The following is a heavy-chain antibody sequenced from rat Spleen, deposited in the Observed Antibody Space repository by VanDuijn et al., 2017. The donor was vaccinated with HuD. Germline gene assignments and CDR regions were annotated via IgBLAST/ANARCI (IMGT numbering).Heavy chain of an antibody. J-gene: IGHJ2*01. CDR1: GFTFSDYY. CDR3: TTVYGGYNHHFDY. V-gene: IGHV5-20*01. Sequence: EVQLVESGGGLVQPGRSLKLSCAASGFTFSDYYMAWVRQAPTKGLEWVASITYDGGSTYYRESVRGRFTISRDNAKSSLYLHMDSLRSEDTATYYCTTVYGGYNHHFDYWGQGVMVTVSS. CDR2: ITYDGGST. D-gene: IGHD1-11*01.